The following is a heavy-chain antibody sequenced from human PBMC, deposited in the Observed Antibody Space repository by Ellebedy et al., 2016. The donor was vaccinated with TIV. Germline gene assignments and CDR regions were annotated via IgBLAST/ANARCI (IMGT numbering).Heavy chain of an antibody. J-gene: IGHJ5*02. CDR3: ARLMMEQHQSWFDP. D-gene: IGHD6-13*01. CDR2: TYFGDFET. CDR1: GY. V-gene: IGHV5-51*01. Sequence: GESLKISCKGSGYIAWVRQMAGKGLEWMGITYFGDFETRYSPSFQGQVTISADKSISTAFLQWSSLKASDTAMYYCARLMMEQHQSWFDPWGQGTLVTVSS.